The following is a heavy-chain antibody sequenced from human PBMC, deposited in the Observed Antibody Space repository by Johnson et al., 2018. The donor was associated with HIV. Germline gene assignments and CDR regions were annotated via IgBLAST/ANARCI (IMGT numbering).Heavy chain of an antibody. CDR3: ARDSYLNDDAFDI. CDR1: GFTVSSHY. CDR2: VYSGGST. V-gene: IGHV3-53*01. D-gene: IGHD1-1*01. Sequence: VQLVESGGGVVQPGGSLRLSCAASGFTVSSHYMNWVRQAPGKGLEWVSIVYSGGSTYYADSVRGRFTISRDNSKSALFLQMNSLRAEDTALYYCARDSYLNDDAFDIWGQGTMVTVSS. J-gene: IGHJ3*02.